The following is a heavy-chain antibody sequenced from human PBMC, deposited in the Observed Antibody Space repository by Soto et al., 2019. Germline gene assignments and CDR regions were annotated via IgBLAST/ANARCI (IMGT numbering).Heavy chain of an antibody. V-gene: IGHV1-69*12. D-gene: IGHD2-15*01. CDR2: IIPIFGTA. CDR3: ARGRILSINWFDP. Sequence: QVQLVQSGAEVKKPGSSVKVSCKASGGTFSSYAISWVRQAPGQGLEWMGGIIPIFGTANYAQKFQGRVTITGDESTSAAYTELSRVRCEDTAVYYCARGRILSINWFDPWGQGNLVTVSS. J-gene: IGHJ5*02. CDR1: GGTFSSYA.